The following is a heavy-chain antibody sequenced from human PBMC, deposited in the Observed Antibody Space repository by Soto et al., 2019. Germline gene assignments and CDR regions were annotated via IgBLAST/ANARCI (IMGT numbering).Heavy chain of an antibody. CDR3: ARGGSGYSYDHSANWAPYYYYYGMDV. V-gene: IGHV4-34*01. D-gene: IGHD5-18*01. CDR1: GGSFSGYY. CDR2: INHSGST. J-gene: IGHJ6*02. Sequence: SETLSLTCAVYGGSFSGYYWSWIRQPPGKGLEWIGEINHSGSTNYNPSLKSRVTISVNTSKNQFSLKLSSVTAADTAVYYCARGGSGYSYDHSANWAPYYYYYGMDVWGQGTTVTVSS.